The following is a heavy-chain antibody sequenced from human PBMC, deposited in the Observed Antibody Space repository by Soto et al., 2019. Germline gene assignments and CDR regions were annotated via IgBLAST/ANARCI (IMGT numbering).Heavy chain of an antibody. V-gene: IGHV4-34*01. CDR1: GGSFSGHY. J-gene: IGHJ4*02. Sequence: PSETLSLTCAVYGGSFSGHYWTWIRQPPGTGLEWIGEINHSGSTNYNPSLKSRVTISVDTSKNQFSLKLTSVTAADTAVYYCARDKITGLFDYWGQGTLVTFSS. CDR2: INHSGST. D-gene: IGHD2-8*02. CDR3: ARDKITGLFDY.